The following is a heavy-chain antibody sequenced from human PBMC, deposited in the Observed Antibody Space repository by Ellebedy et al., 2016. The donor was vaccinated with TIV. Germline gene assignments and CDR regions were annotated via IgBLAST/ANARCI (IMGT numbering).Heavy chain of an antibody. CDR2: ISFDGSNK. Sequence: PGGSLRLSCAVSGFTFSTYLIPCFRHAPGKGLEWVALISFDGSNKYYADSVKGRFTISRDNSKSTLYLQMNSLRTEDTAVYYCERGGVINSDAAADYWGQGTLVTVSS. CDR1: GFTFSTYL. V-gene: IGHV3-30-3*01. J-gene: IGHJ4*02. D-gene: IGHD6-13*01. CDR3: ERGGVINSDAAADY.